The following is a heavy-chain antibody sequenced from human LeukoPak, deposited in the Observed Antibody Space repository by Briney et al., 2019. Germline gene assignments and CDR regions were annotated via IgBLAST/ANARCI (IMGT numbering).Heavy chain of an antibody. CDR2: INSDGSET. V-gene: IGHV3-74*03. D-gene: IGHD3-16*01. Sequence: GGSLRLSCAASGFTFSRFRIYWVRHAPGKGLVWVSRINSDGSETMYADSVKGRFTISRDNAKNTLYLQMNSLRAEDTAVYYCARVRMGDDFNPFDYWGQGTLVTVSS. J-gene: IGHJ4*02. CDR3: ARVRMGDDFNPFDY. CDR1: GFTFSRFR.